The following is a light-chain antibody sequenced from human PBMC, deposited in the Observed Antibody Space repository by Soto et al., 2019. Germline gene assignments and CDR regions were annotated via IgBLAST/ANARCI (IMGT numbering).Light chain of an antibody. CDR1: SSDIGFYNY. CDR2: GVT. J-gene: IGLJ1*01. Sequence: QSALTQPASVSGSPGQSITISCTGTSSDIGFYNYVSWYQQYPGKAPNLLIYGVTNRPSGVSCRFSGSKSGSTASLTISGLRDEDEADYYCSSYSTSFFYVFGTGTKVTVL. CDR3: SSYSTSFFYV. V-gene: IGLV2-14*03.